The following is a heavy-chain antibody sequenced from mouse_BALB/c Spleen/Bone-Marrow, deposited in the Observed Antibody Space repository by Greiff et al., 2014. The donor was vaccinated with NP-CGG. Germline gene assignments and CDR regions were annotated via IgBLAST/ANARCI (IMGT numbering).Heavy chain of an antibody. V-gene: IGHV14-3*02. CDR3: AREVDYAMDY. D-gene: IGHD1-1*01. J-gene: IGHJ4*01. CDR1: GFNIEDTY. Sequence: EVKLEESGAELVKPGASVKLSCTASGFNIEDTYMHWVKQRPEQGLEWIGRIDPANGNTKYDPKFQGKATITADTSSNTAYLQLSSLTSEDTAVYYCAREVDYAMDYWGQGTSVTVSS. CDR2: IDPANGNT.